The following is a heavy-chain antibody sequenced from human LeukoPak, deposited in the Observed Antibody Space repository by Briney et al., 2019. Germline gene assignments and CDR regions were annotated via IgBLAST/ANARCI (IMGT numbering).Heavy chain of an antibody. CDR3: ATQVSMKSVAGNDAFDI. CDR1: GFTFSSYA. V-gene: IGHV3-23*01. CDR2: ISGSGGST. J-gene: IGHJ3*02. D-gene: IGHD6-19*01. Sequence: GGSLRLSCAASGFTFSSYAMSWVRQAPRKGLEWVSAISGSGGSTYYADSVKGRFTISRDNSKNTLYLQMNSLRAEDTAVYYFATQVSMKSVAGNDAFDIWGQGTMVTVSS.